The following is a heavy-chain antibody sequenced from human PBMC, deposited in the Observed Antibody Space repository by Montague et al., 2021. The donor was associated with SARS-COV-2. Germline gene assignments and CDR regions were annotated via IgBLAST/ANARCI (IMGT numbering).Heavy chain of an antibody. V-gene: IGHV4-59*01. J-gene: IGHJ3*02. CDR1: GGSISSYY. CDR3: ARGSGWMGNAFDI. CDR2: IYYSGST. D-gene: IGHD6-19*01. Sequence: SETLSLTCTVSGGSISSYYWSWIRQPPGKGLEWIGYIYYSGSTNYNPSFKSRVTISVDTSKNQFSLKLSSVTAADTAVYYCARGSGWMGNAFDIWGQGTMVTVSS.